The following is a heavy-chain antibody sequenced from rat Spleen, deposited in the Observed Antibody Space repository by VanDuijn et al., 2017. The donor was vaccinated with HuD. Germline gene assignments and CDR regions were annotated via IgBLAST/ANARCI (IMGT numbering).Heavy chain of an antibody. J-gene: IGHJ2*01. CDR2: ISTGGGNT. Sequence: EVQLVESGGGLVQPGRSLKLSCAASGFTFSNYGMAWVRQTPTKGLEWVASISTGGGNTYYRDSVKGRFTISRDNAKNTQYLQMDSRRSEDTATYYCARQGSGLRVYLPFDYWGQGVMVTVSS. D-gene: IGHD1-9*01. CDR1: GFTFSNYG. V-gene: IGHV5S14*01. CDR3: ARQGSGLRVYLPFDY.